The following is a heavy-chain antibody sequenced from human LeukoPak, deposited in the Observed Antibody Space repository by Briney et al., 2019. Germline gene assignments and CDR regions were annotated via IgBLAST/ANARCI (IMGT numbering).Heavy chain of an antibody. V-gene: IGHV1-46*01. CDR1: GYTFTSYY. CDR3: ARDHWSYCSGGSCYSY. D-gene: IGHD2-15*01. J-gene: IGHJ4*02. Sequence: ASVKVSFKASGYTFTSYYMHWVRQAPGQGLAWMGILNPSGGSTSYAQKFQGRVTMTRDTSTSTVYMELSSLRSEDTAVYYCARDHWSYCSGGSCYSYWGQGTLVTVSS. CDR2: LNPSGGST.